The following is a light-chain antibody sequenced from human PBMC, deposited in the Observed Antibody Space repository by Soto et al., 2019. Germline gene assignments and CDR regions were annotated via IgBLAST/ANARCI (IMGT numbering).Light chain of an antibody. Sequence: QSVLSQPPSASGTPGQRVTISCSGSSSNIGSNTVNWYQQLPGTAPKLLIYNNNQRPSGVPDRFSDSKSGTSASLAVSGLQSEDEADYYCAAWDDSLNGHVVFGGGTKVTVL. CDR3: AAWDDSLNGHVV. J-gene: IGLJ2*01. V-gene: IGLV1-44*01. CDR2: NNN. CDR1: SSNIGSNT.